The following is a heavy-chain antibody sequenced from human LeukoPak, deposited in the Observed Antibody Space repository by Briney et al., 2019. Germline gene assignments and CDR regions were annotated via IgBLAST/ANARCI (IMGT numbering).Heavy chain of an antibody. J-gene: IGHJ3*02. Sequence: SETLSLTCTVSGYSISSGVYYWTWIRQDPGKGLEWIGYIYYSGNTFYNPALKSRATISVDTSKNQFSLTLSSVTAADTAVYYCARDRVLYNWNFYAGGAFDIWGQGTMVTVSS. CDR2: IYYSGNT. D-gene: IGHD1-7*01. CDR3: ARDRVLYNWNFYAGGAFDI. CDR1: GYSISSGVYY. V-gene: IGHV4-31*03.